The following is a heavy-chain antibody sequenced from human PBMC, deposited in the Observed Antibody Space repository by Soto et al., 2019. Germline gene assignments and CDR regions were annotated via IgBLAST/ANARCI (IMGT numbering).Heavy chain of an antibody. Sequence: QLQLQESGPGLVKPSETLSLTCTVSGGSISSSSYYCGWIRQPPGKGLEWIGSIYYSGSTYYNPSLKSRVTISVATSKNQFSLKLSSVTAADTAVYYCATLWFGEGNYWGQGTLVTVSS. D-gene: IGHD3-10*01. V-gene: IGHV4-39*01. J-gene: IGHJ4*02. CDR2: IYYSGST. CDR3: ATLWFGEGNY. CDR1: GGSISSSSYY.